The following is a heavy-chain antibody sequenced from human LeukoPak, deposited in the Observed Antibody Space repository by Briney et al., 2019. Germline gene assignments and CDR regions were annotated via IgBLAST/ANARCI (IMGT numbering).Heavy chain of an antibody. V-gene: IGHV4-34*01. CDR3: ARVRGLWFGVRNDS. J-gene: IGHJ4*02. Sequence: SETLSLTCAVSGGSFSGYYWSWIRQPPGKGLEWIGEIYHTGSTHYNPSLKSRVTMSVDASKNQFSLKLTFVTAADTAVYYCARVRGLWFGVRNDSWGQGTLVTVSS. CDR2: IYHTGST. D-gene: IGHD3-10*01. CDR1: GGSFSGYY.